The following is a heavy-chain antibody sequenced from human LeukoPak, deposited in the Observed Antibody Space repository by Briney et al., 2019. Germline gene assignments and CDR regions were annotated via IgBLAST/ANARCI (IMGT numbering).Heavy chain of an antibody. J-gene: IGHJ4*02. Sequence: GGSLRLSCEASGFIFSSHAMTWVRQAPGKGLEWVSAISGSGGRTDYADSVKGRFTISRGNSKNTLYLQMNSLRAEDTAIYYCAKDRTLVGAPNGYWGQGTLVTVSS. CDR3: AKDRTLVGAPNGY. V-gene: IGHV3-23*01. CDR2: ISGSGGRT. D-gene: IGHD1-26*01. CDR1: GFIFSSHA.